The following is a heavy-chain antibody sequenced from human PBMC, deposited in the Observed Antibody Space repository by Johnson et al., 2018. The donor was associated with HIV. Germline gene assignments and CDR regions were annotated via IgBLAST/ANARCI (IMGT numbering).Heavy chain of an antibody. CDR3: ARVQLLADDVFNI. Sequence: VQLVESGGGVVRPGGSLRLSCAASGFTFDDYGMSWVRQVPGKRPVWVARIYNDGSRTTYADSVRGRFTISRDNAKYTVDLQMNSLRVEDTAVYYCARVQLLADDVFNIWGQGTMVTVSS. V-gene: IGHV3-20*04. J-gene: IGHJ3*02. D-gene: IGHD3-10*01. CDR1: GFTFDDYG. CDR2: IYNDGSRT.